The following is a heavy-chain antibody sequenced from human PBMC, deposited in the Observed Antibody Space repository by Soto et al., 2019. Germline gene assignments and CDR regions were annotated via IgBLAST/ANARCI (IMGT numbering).Heavy chain of an antibody. CDR1: GGTFSSYA. J-gene: IGHJ6*02. CDR3: ARSGPGRCSSTSCYTVTVNYYYYGMDV. Sequence: PSVKVSCKASGGTFSSYAISWVRQAPGQGLEWMGGLIPIFGTANYAQKFQGRVTITADESTSTAYMELSSLRSEDTAVYYCARSGPGRCSSTSCYTVTVNYYYYGMDVWGQGTTVTVSS. CDR2: LIPIFGTA. D-gene: IGHD2-2*02. V-gene: IGHV1-69*13.